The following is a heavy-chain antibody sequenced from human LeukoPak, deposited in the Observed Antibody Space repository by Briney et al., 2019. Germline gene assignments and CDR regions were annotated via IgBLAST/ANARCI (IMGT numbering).Heavy chain of an antibody. Sequence: SETLSLTCTVSGPSISSSRYYWGWIRQPPGKGLEWIGSSCYSGSTYYNPCLNSRVTISVDTSKNQFSLKLSSVTAADTAVYYCARPGYSSGFTYAFDIWGQGTMVTVSS. CDR2: SCYSGST. V-gene: IGHV4-39*01. CDR3: ARPGYSSGFTYAFDI. J-gene: IGHJ3*02. D-gene: IGHD6-19*01. CDR1: GPSISSSRYY.